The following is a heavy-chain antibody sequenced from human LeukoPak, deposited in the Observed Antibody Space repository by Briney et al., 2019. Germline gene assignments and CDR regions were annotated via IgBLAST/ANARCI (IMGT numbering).Heavy chain of an antibody. CDR3: ARVVAVTGTPVYYMDV. V-gene: IGHV1-2*02. D-gene: IGHD6-19*01. Sequence: ASVKVSCKASGYMFTGYYMHWVRQAPGQGLEWMGWINTNSGGTNYAQKFQGRVTMTRDTSISTAYMDLNRLRSDDTAVYYCARVVAVTGTPVYYMDVWGKGTTVTVSS. CDR1: GYMFTGYY. CDR2: INTNSGGT. J-gene: IGHJ6*03.